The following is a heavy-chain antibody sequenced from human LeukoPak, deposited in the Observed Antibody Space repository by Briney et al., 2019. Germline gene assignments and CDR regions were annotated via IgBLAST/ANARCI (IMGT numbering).Heavy chain of an antibody. V-gene: IGHV3-30*02. Sequence: GGSLRLSCAASGFTFSSYGMHWVRQAPGKGLEWVAVIWYDGSNKYYADSVKGRFTISRDNSKNTLYLQMNSLRAEDTAVYYCAKDRRVQLWPLYYFDYWGQGTLVTVSS. J-gene: IGHJ4*02. D-gene: IGHD5-18*01. CDR2: IWYDGSNK. CDR3: AKDRRVQLWPLYYFDY. CDR1: GFTFSSYG.